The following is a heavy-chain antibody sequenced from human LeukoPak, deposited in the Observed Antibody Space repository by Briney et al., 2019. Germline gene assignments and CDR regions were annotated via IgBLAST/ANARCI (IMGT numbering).Heavy chain of an antibody. J-gene: IGHJ4*02. CDR3: AREKYYASGILCYFDS. D-gene: IGHD3-10*01. Sequence: GGSLRLSCAASGFTFSSYWMSWVRQAPGKGLEWVANIKQDGSEKYYVDSVKGRITISRDNAKKSLYLQMNSLRAEDTAVYYCAREKYYASGILCYFDSWGQGTLVTVSS. CDR2: IKQDGSEK. V-gene: IGHV3-7*01. CDR1: GFTFSSYW.